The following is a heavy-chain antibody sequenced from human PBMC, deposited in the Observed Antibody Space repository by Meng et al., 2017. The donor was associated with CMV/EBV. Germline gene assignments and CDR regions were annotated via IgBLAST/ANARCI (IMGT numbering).Heavy chain of an antibody. Sequence: GESLKISCAASGFTFSSYSMNWVRQAPGKGLEWASSISSSSSYIYYADSVKGRFTISRDNAKNSLYLQMDSLRAEDTAVYYCARVLPDCSSTSCYGMDVWGQGTTVTVSS. CDR2: ISSSSSYI. CDR3: ARVLPDCSSTSCYGMDV. CDR1: GFTFSSYS. J-gene: IGHJ6*02. V-gene: IGHV3-21*01. D-gene: IGHD2-2*01.